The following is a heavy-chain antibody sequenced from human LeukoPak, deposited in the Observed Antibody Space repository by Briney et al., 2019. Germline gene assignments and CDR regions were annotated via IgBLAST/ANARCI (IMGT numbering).Heavy chain of an antibody. CDR2: IKSKTDGGTT. J-gene: IGHJ6*02. V-gene: IGHV3-15*07. Sequence: GGSLRLSCAASGFTFSNAWMNWVRQAPGKGLEWVGRIKSKTDGGTTDYAAPVKGRFTISRDDSKNTLYLQMNSLKTEDTAVYYCTTTNPYYDFWSGYYWSADYYGMDVWAKGPRSPSP. CDR1: GFTFSNAW. D-gene: IGHD3-3*01. CDR3: TTTNPYYDFWSGYYWSADYYGMDV.